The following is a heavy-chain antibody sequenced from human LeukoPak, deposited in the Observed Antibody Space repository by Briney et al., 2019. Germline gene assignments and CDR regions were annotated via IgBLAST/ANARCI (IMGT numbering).Heavy chain of an antibody. Sequence: AGGSLRLSCGASGFTLSYVWMIGLRQVPGKGLEWVGLIRMTTEGGTAEYAAPVKGRFTISRDDSKNTQYLQMNSLTTEDTAVYSCTSDNRDYGGHELSYWGQGTLVTVSS. CDR3: TSDNRDYGGHELSY. CDR2: IRMTTEGGTA. J-gene: IGHJ4*02. CDR1: GFTLSYVW. V-gene: IGHV3-15*01. D-gene: IGHD4/OR15-4a*01.